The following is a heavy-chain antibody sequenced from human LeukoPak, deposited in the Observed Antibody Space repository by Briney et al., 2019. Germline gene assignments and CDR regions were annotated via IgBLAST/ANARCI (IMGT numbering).Heavy chain of an antibody. V-gene: IGHV3-23*01. CDR3: AKQGFGC. J-gene: IGHJ4*02. CDR1: GFTLSTNA. CDR2: ISGSADNT. Sequence: PGGSLRLSCLTSGFTLSTNAMSWVRQAPGEGLEWVSTISGSADNTNYAEAVKGRFTISRDNSENTMYLQMNSLRAEDTAVYYCAKQGFGCWGQGTLVTVSS.